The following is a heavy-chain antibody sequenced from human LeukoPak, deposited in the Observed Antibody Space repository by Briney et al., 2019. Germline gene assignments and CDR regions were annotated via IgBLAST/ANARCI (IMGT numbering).Heavy chain of an antibody. CDR1: GGPFSGYY. J-gene: IGHJ6*03. CDR3: ARLGYCSSTSCLTTYYYYYYYMDV. V-gene: IGHV4-34*01. Sequence: PSETLSLTCAVYGGPFSGYYWSWIRQPPGKGLEWIGEINHSGSTNYNPSLKSRVTISVDTSKNQFSLKLSSVTAADTAVYYCARLGYCSSTSCLTTYYYYYYYMDVWGKGTTVTVSS. D-gene: IGHD2-2*01. CDR2: INHSGST.